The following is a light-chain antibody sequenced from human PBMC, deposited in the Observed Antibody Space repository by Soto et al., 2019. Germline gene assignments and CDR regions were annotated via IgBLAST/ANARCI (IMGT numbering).Light chain of an antibody. J-gene: IGKJ1*01. CDR1: RSVTSD. V-gene: IGKV3-15*01. CDR3: QQDNNWPWT. Sequence: EIVMTQSPAPLSVSPGDRATLTGRTSRSVTSDVAWYQQKRGQPPRLLIYGASTRATGSPARFSGSGSGTEFTLTISSLKSEDFAVYYCQQDNNWPWTFGQGTKVEIK. CDR2: GAS.